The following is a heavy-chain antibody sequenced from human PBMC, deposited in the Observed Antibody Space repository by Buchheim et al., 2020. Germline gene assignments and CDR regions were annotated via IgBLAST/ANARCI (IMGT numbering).Heavy chain of an antibody. CDR2: INHSGST. CDR3: ASYNSGSLFDY. Sequence: QVQLQQWGAGLLKPSETLSLTCAVYGGSFSGYYWSWIRQPPGKGLEWIGEINHSGSTNYNPSLKSRVTIPVATSKNQFPLKLSSVTAADTAVYDCASYNSGSLFDYWGQGTL. J-gene: IGHJ4*02. CDR1: GGSFSGYY. D-gene: IGHD1-26*01. V-gene: IGHV4-34*01.